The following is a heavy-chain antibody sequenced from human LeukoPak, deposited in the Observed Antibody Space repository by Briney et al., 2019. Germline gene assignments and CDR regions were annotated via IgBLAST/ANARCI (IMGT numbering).Heavy chain of an antibody. Sequence: PSETLSLTRTVSGGSISSGGYYWSWIRQHPGKGLEWIGYIYYSGSTYYNPSLKSRVTISVDTSKNQFSLKLSSVTAADTAVYYCARGSSGYSDDAFDIWGQGTMVTVSS. D-gene: IGHD3-22*01. V-gene: IGHV4-31*03. CDR1: GGSISSGGYY. J-gene: IGHJ3*02. CDR2: IYYSGST. CDR3: ARGSSGYSDDAFDI.